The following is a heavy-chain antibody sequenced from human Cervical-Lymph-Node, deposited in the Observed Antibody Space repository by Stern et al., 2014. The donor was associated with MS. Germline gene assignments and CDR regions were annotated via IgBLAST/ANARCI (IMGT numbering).Heavy chain of an antibody. D-gene: IGHD2-8*02. J-gene: IGHJ4*02. CDR2: IYPCDSDT. CDR1: GYTFSNSW. Sequence: EVQLVQYGAEVKKPGESLKISCKGSGYTFSNSWIGWVRQMHGRGLEWMGIIYPCDSDTRYSPSFQGQITISADKSISTAYLQWNSLKASDTAIFYCARGSAGAGAFFDYWGQGTLVTVSS. V-gene: IGHV5-51*01. CDR3: ARGSAGAGAFFDY.